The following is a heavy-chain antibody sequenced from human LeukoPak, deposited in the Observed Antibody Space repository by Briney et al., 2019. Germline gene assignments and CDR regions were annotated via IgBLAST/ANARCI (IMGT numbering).Heavy chain of an antibody. V-gene: IGHV1-69*13. CDR3: ARTPTVLLWCGECSYFDY. J-gene: IGHJ4*02. D-gene: IGHD3-10*01. CDR1: GGAFRSYV. Sequence: SVKVSCKASGGAFRSYVISWVGQAPGQGLEWMGGIIPIFGTANYAQRFQDRVTLTAEESTSAASVELSSLRSEDTAVYYCARTPTVLLWCGECSYFDYWGQGTLVTVSS. CDR2: IIPIFGTA.